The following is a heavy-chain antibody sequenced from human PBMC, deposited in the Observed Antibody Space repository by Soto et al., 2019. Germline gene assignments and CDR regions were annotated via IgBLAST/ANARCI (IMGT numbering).Heavy chain of an antibody. Sequence: SETLSLTCAVSGGSISSGGYSWSWIRQPPGKGLEWIGYIYHSGSTYYNPSLKSRVTISVDTSKNQVVLTMANMDPVDTATYYCAHSAGPRPRDCSSGSCYIWFDTWGQGTLVTVSS. CDR3: AHSAGPRPRDCSSGSCYIWFDT. CDR2: IYHSGST. D-gene: IGHD2-15*01. J-gene: IGHJ5*02. CDR1: GGSISSGGYS. V-gene: IGHV4-30-2*02.